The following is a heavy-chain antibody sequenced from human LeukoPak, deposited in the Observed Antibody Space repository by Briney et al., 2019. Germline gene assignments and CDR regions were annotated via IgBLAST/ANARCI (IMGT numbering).Heavy chain of an antibody. V-gene: IGHV5-51*01. CDR3: ARTDWYFDL. J-gene: IGHJ2*01. CDR1: GYTFSDYW. CDR2: IYPGDSDT. Sequence: GESLKISCKGSGYTFSDYWIAWLRQMPGKGLEWLGIIYPGDSDTRYSPSFQGQVTISADKSISTAYLQWSSLKASDTAMYYCARTDWYFDLWGRGTLVTVSS.